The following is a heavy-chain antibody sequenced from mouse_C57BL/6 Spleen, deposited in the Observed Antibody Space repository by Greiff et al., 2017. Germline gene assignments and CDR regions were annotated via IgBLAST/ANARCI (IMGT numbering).Heavy chain of an antibody. D-gene: IGHD1-1*01. Sequence: VQLQQSGAELVKPGASVKLSCTASGFNIKDYYMHWVKQRTEQGLEWIGSIDPEDGETKYAPKFQGKGTITADTSSNTAYLQLSSLTSEDTAVYYWARRITTVVATDFDYWGQGTTLTVSS. CDR2: IDPEDGET. CDR1: GFNIKDYY. J-gene: IGHJ2*01. CDR3: ARRITTVVATDFDY. V-gene: IGHV14-2*01.